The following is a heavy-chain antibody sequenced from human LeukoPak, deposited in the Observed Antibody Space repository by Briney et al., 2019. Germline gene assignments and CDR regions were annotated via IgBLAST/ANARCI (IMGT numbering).Heavy chain of an antibody. CDR1: GYTFTSYD. Sequence: GASVKVSCKASGYTFTSYDINWVRKATGQGLEWMGWMNPNSGNTGYAQKFQGRVTMTRNTSISTAYMVLSSLRSEDTAVYYCARVARRDGYNLGYWGQGTLVTVSS. CDR2: MNPNSGNT. J-gene: IGHJ4*02. CDR3: ARVARRDGYNLGY. V-gene: IGHV1-8*01. D-gene: IGHD5-24*01.